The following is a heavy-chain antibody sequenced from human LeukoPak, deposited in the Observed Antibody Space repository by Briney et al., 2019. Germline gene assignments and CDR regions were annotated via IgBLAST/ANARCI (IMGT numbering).Heavy chain of an antibody. V-gene: IGHV1-2*02. CDR3: ARDPNWNYVRYFDY. D-gene: IGHD1-7*01. CDR1: GYTSTGYY. J-gene: IGHJ4*02. Sequence: VASVKVSCKASGYTSTGYYMHWVRQAPGQGLEWMGWINPNSGGTNYAQKFQGRVTMTRDTSISTAYMELSRLRSDDTAVYYCARDPNWNYVRYFDYWGQGTLVTVSS. CDR2: INPNSGGT.